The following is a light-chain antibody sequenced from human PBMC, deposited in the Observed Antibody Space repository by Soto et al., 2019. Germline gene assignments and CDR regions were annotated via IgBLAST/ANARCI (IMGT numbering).Light chain of an antibody. CDR3: QQYNNLPS. Sequence: EVVANMSAATLPVSKRERATLYCRASQTVSRNLAWYQQRPGQAPRLLIYDISNRATGVPARFSGSGSETEFTLTIRSLQSEDFAVYFCQQYNNLPSVGQGTRLEIK. V-gene: IGKV3-15*01. CDR1: QTVSRN. CDR2: DIS. J-gene: IGKJ5*01.